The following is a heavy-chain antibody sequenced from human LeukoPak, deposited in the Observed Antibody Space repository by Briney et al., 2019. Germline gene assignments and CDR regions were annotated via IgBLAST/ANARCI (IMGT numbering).Heavy chain of an antibody. V-gene: IGHV1-8*01. D-gene: IGHD2-2*01. Sequence: ASVKVSFKASGYTLTCCDINWGRQATGQGLEWMGWRDPNSGNRGYAQKSHGRVTMTRNTSISTAYMELSRLRSQDTAVNYCARTVVPAAPNSYNYYMDVWGKGTTVTVSS. CDR3: ARTVVPAAPNSYNYYMDV. CDR1: GYTLTCCD. CDR2: RDPNSGNR. J-gene: IGHJ6*03.